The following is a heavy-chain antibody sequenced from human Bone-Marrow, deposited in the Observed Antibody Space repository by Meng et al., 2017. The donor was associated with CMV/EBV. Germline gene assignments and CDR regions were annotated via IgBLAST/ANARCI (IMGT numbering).Heavy chain of an antibody. V-gene: IGHV1-2*02. Sequence: ASVKVSCKASGYTFTAHFFHWVPQAPGQGLEWMGWIHPQRGYTNYAQQFQGRLTLTSDTSINTGYMELTRLTSDDTAVYYCARDNNWGPDYYYGMDVWGQGTTVTVSS. CDR3: ARDNNWGPDYYYGMDV. J-gene: IGHJ6*02. CDR1: GYTFTAHF. CDR2: IHPQRGYT. D-gene: IGHD1-1*01.